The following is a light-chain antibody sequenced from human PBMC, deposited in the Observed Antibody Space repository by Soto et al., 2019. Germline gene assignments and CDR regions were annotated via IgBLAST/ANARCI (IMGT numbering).Light chain of an antibody. CDR1: QRVSSN. Sequence: EIVMTQSPATLSVSPGERATLSFRASQRVSSNLAWYQQKPGQAPRLLLYGASTRATGIPVRFSGSGFGTEFTLTISGLQSEDFAVYYCQQYKNWPLFGQGTRLEIK. J-gene: IGKJ5*01. CDR3: QQYKNWPL. V-gene: IGKV3-15*01. CDR2: GAS.